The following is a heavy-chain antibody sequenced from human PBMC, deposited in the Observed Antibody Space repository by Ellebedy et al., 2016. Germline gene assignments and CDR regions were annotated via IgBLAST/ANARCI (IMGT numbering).Heavy chain of an antibody. CDR2: IYWDDDK. CDR3: AHSRTFGAMVRGDAFDI. V-gene: IGHV2-5*02. Sequence: SGPTLVXPTQTLTLTCTFSGFSLSTSGVGVGWIRQPPGKALEWLALIYWDDDKRYSPSLKSRLTITKDTSKNQVVLTMTNMDPVDTATYYCAHSRTFGAMVRGDAFDIWGQGTMVTVSS. CDR1: GFSLSTSGVG. J-gene: IGHJ3*02. D-gene: IGHD5-18*01.